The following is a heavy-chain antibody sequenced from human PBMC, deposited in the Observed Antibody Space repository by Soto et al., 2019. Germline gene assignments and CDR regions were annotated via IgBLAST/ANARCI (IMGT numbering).Heavy chain of an antibody. CDR2: ISDDGSNK. CDR3: AKDLEGYCTTTSCYTYFGLDV. J-gene: IGHJ6*02. CDR1: GFTFSSYV. D-gene: IGHD2-2*01. V-gene: IGHV3-30*18. Sequence: VGVLRLSCAASGFTFSSYVMHWVRQAPGKGLEWVAVISDDGSNKYYADSVKGRFTISRDNSKHTLYLQMNSLRPEDTAVYYCAKDLEGYCTTTSCYTYFGLDVWGQGTTVTVSS.